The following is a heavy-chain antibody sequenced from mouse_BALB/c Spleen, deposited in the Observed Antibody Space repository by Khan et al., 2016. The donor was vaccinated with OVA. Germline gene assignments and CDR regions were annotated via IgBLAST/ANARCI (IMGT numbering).Heavy chain of an antibody. V-gene: IGHV1-87*01. CDR1: GYTFTSYW. D-gene: IGHD1-1*02. CDR2: IYPGDGDT. J-gene: IGHJ2*01. CDR3: ARAPRLSDFDY. Sequence: VQLQESGAELARPGASVKLSCKASGYTFTSYWMQWVKQRPGQGLEWIGAIYPGDGDTRYTQKFKGKATLTADKSSSTAYMQLSSLASEDSAVYYCARAPRLSDFDYWGQGTTLTVSS.